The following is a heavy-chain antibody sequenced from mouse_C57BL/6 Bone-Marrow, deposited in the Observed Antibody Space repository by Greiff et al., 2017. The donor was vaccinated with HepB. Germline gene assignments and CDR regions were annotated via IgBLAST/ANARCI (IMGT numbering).Heavy chain of an antibody. Sequence: EVMLVESGGGLVKPGGSLKLSCAASGFTFSSYTMSWVRQTPEKRLEWVATISGGGGNTYYPDSVKGRFTISRDNAKNTLYLQMSSLRSEDTALYYCARQGYYGSSYGYFDVWGTGTTVTVSS. J-gene: IGHJ1*03. CDR2: ISGGGGNT. V-gene: IGHV5-9*01. CDR1: GFTFSSYT. CDR3: ARQGYYGSSYGYFDV. D-gene: IGHD1-1*01.